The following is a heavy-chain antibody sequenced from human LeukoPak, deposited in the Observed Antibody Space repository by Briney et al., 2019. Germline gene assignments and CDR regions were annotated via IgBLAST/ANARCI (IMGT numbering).Heavy chain of an antibody. CDR1: GFTFSSYS. CDR2: ISSSSSYI. J-gene: IGHJ6*03. Sequence: PGGSLRLSCAASGFTFSSYSMNWVRQAPGKGLEWVSSISSSSSYIYYADSVKGRFTISRDNAKNSLYLQMNSLRAEDTAVYYCARDGQLADYYYYYMDAWGKGTTVTVSS. D-gene: IGHD6-6*01. V-gene: IGHV3-21*01. CDR3: ARDGQLADYYYYYMDA.